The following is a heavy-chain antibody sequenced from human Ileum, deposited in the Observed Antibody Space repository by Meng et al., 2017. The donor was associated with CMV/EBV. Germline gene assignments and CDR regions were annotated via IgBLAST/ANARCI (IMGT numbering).Heavy chain of an antibody. J-gene: IGHJ4*02. CDR1: GIAFSSYA. CDR2: IHYDTRTT. D-gene: IGHD3-9*01. CDR3: ARDGGVPYYQSLTGYSYFDH. Sequence: GGSLRLSCAASGIAFSSYAMHWVRQAPGKGLEWVAFIHYDTRTTDYVESVKDRFTISRDNSKNTVYLQMNSLRVEDTAIYYCARDGGVPYYQSLTGYSYFDHWGQGTLVTVSS. V-gene: IGHV3-30*02.